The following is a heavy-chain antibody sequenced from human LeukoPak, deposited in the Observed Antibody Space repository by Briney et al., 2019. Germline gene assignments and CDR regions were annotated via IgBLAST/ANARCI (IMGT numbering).Heavy chain of an antibody. CDR3: ASTTVTTGGVDY. CDR2: IYYSGST. D-gene: IGHD4-17*01. J-gene: IGHJ4*02. Sequence: SETLSLTCTVSGGSISSYYWSWIRQPPGKGLEWIGYIYYSGSTNYNPSLKSRVTISVDTSKNQFSLKLSSVTAADTAVYYCASTTVTTGGVDYWGQGTLVTVSS. V-gene: IGHV4-59*01. CDR1: GGSISSYY.